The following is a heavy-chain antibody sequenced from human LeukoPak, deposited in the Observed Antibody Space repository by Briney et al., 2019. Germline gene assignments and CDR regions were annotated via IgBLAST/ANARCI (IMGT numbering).Heavy chain of an antibody. CDR3: ARHRPAKHYYDSSAYSPFDY. J-gene: IGHJ4*02. D-gene: IGHD3-22*01. CDR2: IIPMFGTA. Sequence: GASVKVSCKASGGTFSIYAWVRQAPGQGLEWMGGIIPMFGTAKYAQKFQGRVTITADESTSTAYMELSSLRSEDTAVYYCARHRPAKHYYDSSAYSPFDYWGQGTLVTVSS. CDR1: GGTFSIYA. V-gene: IGHV1-69*13.